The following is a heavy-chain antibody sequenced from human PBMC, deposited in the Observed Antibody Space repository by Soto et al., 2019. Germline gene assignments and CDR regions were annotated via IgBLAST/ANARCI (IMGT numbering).Heavy chain of an antibody. Sequence: GGSLRLSCAASVFTFGDYAMHWVRQAPGKGLEWVSGINWNSANIGYADSVKGRFTISRDNAKNSLYLQMTSLRGDDTALYYCAKDRYSGSYADAFDIWGQGTMVTVSS. CDR2: INWNSANI. CDR1: VFTFGDYA. V-gene: IGHV3-9*01. J-gene: IGHJ3*02. D-gene: IGHD1-26*01. CDR3: AKDRYSGSYADAFDI.